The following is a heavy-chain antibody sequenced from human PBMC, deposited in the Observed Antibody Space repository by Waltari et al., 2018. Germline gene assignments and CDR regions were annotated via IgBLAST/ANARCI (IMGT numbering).Heavy chain of an antibody. V-gene: IGHV4-4*02. Sequence: QVQLQESGPGLVKPSVTLSLTCAVSGGSTSSSNWWSWVRQPPGKGREGIGEVYHSGSTNYNPSHKSRVTIAVDKSKNQYALKLSYVTAADTAVYYCAGVPDYYDDSSGYYNWGQGTLVTVSS. CDR2: VYHSGST. D-gene: IGHD3-22*01. CDR3: AGVPDYYDDSSGYYN. J-gene: IGHJ4*02. CDR1: GGSTSSSNW.